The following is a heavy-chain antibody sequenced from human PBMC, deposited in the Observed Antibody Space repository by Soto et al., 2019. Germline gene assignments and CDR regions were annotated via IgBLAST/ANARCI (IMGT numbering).Heavy chain of an antibody. CDR3: TRLRLLKGAFDV. Sequence: QVQLVQSGAEVKKPGASVKVSCQASGYTFTSNFIHWVRQAPGQGLEWMGEINPRAGSTTYAQKXXGXXTVTRDTSTSTVYMNLSSLTSDDTAVYYCTRLRLLKGAFDVWGQGTMVTVSS. CDR2: INPRAGST. V-gene: IGHV1-46*03. J-gene: IGHJ3*01. CDR1: GYTFTSNF.